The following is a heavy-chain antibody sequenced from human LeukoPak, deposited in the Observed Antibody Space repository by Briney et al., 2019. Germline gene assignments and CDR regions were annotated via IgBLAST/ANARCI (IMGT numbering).Heavy chain of an antibody. Sequence: SQTLSLTCTVSGGSISSGGYYWSWISQHPGKGMEWIGYIYYSGRTYYNPSLKSGVTISVDSSKNQLSLKLSSVTAADTAVYYCARGGGPYCSGGSCYYGYWGQGTLVTVSS. D-gene: IGHD2-15*01. CDR3: ARGGGPYCSGGSCYYGY. CDR1: GGSISSGGYY. CDR2: IYYSGRT. J-gene: IGHJ4*02. V-gene: IGHV4-31*03.